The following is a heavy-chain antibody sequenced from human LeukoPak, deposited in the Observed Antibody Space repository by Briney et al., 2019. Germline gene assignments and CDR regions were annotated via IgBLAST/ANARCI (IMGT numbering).Heavy chain of an antibody. CDR1: GFTFSSYG. CDR3: ARGHNWNDRGAFDI. Sequence: GGSLRLSCAASGFTFSSYGMHWVRQAPGKGLEWVAVISYDGSNKYYADSVKGRFTISRDSSKNTLYLQMSSLRAEDTAVYYCARGHNWNDRGAFDIWGQGTMVTVSS. CDR2: ISYDGSNK. J-gene: IGHJ3*02. V-gene: IGHV3-30*03. D-gene: IGHD1-1*01.